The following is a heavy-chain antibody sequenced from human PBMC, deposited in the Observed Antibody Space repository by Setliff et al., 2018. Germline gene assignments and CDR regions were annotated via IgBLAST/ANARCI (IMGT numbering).Heavy chain of an antibody. D-gene: IGHD2-15*01. CDR2: IQSTGNT. J-gene: IGHJ4*02. V-gene: IGHV4-61*02. CDR1: GVSFGSGSYY. Sequence: PSETLSLTCTVSGVSFGSGSYYWSWIRQPAGKGLEWIGLIQSTGNTNYNPSLQSRVTISMDTSKNQFSLKMSSVTAADTAMYYCARDGAYCSGGSCYSFDYWGQGTPVTVSS. CDR3: ARDGAYCSGGSCYSFDY.